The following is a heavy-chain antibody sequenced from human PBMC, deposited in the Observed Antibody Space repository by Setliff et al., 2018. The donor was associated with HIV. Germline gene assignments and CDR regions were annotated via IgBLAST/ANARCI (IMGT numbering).Heavy chain of an antibody. D-gene: IGHD5-18*01. Sequence: PGESLKISCAANGITFSSYAMTWVRQAPGKGLNWVSSITASGGKTYYADSMKGRFTISRDNSENTLYLQMSNLRVDDTAVYYCARGYKGFDRWGQGTLVTVSS. J-gene: IGHJ5*02. V-gene: IGHV3-23*01. CDR2: ITASGGKT. CDR1: GITFSSYA. CDR3: ARGYKGFDR.